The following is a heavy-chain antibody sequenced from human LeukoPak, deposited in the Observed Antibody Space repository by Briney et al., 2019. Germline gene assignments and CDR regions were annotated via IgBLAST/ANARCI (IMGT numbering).Heavy chain of an antibody. J-gene: IGHJ5*02. D-gene: IGHD6-13*01. CDR1: GFTFSSYG. V-gene: IGHV3-33*08. Sequence: GGSLRLSCAASGFTFSSYGMHWVRQAPGKELEGVAAIWYDASNKHYADSVKGRFTISRDNSKNTLYLQMNSLRAEDTAVYYCARDLAAAGTWFDPWGQGTRVTVSS. CDR2: IWYDASNK. CDR3: ARDLAAAGTWFDP.